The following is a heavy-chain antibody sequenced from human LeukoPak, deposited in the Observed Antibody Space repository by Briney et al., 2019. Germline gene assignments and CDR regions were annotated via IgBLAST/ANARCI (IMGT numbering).Heavy chain of an antibody. CDR3: ARIQQQLPLHLWFDH. J-gene: IGHJ5*02. V-gene: IGHV4-59*01. D-gene: IGHD6-13*01. CDR2: IHYSGST. CDR1: GISITTYY. Sequence: SETLSLTCTVSGISITTYYWSWIRQPPGKGLEWIGLIHYSGSTTYNPSLKSRVTISIDTSKNQFSLHLSSVTAADTAVYYCARIQQQLPLHLWFDHWGQGTLVTVSS.